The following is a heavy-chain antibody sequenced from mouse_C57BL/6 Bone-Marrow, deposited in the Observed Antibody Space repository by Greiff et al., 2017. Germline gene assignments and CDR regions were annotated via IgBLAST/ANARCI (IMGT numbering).Heavy chain of an antibody. CDR1: GYTFTSSW. D-gene: IGHD2-4*01. CDR3: AREYYDFPHYYAIDY. Sequence: QVQLQQPGAELVMPGASVKLSCKASGYTFTSSWMHWVKQRPGQGLEWIGEIDPSDSYTNYNQKFKGKSTLTVDKSSSSAYMQLSSLTSEDSAVYYCAREYYDFPHYYAIDYWGQGTSVTVSS. J-gene: IGHJ4*01. CDR2: IDPSDSYT. V-gene: IGHV1-69*01.